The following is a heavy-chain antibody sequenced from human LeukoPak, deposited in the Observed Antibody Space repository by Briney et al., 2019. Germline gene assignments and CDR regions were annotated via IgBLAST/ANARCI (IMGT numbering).Heavy chain of an antibody. V-gene: IGHV3-30*03. D-gene: IGHD3-22*01. Sequence: GRSLRLSCAAAGFTFSDYGMHWVRQAPGKGLEWVAVTSYDGSNEYYADSVRGRFTISRDKSNNTLYLQMNGLRAEDTAVYYCARHDSSGYLGYFDYWGQGTLVTVSS. J-gene: IGHJ4*02. CDR3: ARHDSSGYLGYFDY. CDR2: TSYDGSNE. CDR1: GFTFSDYG.